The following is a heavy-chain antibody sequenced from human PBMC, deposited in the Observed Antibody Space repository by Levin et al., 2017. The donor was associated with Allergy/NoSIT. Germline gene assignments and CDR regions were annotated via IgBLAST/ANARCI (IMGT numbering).Heavy chain of an antibody. CDR3: ARYRPVYGGNPDY. D-gene: IGHD4-23*01. Sequence: GGSLRLSCKGSGYSFASYWIGWVRQMPGKGLEWMGIMYPGDSDTTYSPSFQGKVTISADKSISTAYLQWSSLTATETAIYYCARYRPVYGGNPDYWGQGTLVTVSS. CDR2: MYPGDSDT. CDR1: GYSFASYW. V-gene: IGHV5-51*01. J-gene: IGHJ4*02.